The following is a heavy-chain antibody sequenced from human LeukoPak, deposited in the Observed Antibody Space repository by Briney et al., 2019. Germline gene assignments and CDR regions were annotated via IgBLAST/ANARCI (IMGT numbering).Heavy chain of an antibody. CDR3: ARYSGSHYAFDI. D-gene: IGHD1-26*01. CDR1: GDSISSYY. CDR2: LDNSGGT. J-gene: IGHJ3*02. V-gene: IGHV4-59*08. Sequence: SETLSLTCTVSGDSISSYYWSWIRQPPGKGLEWIGYLDNSGGTNFTPSLKSRVTMSLDTSKNQFSLKLSSVTAADTAVYFCARYSGSHYAFDIWGQGTMVTVSS.